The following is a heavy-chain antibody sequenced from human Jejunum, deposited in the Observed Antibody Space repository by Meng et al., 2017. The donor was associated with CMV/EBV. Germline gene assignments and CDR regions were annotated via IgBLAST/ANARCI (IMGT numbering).Heavy chain of an antibody. Sequence: SGFTFSSYSMNWVRQAPGKGLEWVSYISSSTVYYADSVKGRFTISRDDSKKTLYLQMHSLRVEDTAIYYCAKREASTVFGVAFDYWGQGTLVTVSS. J-gene: IGHJ4*02. CDR3: AKREASTVFGVAFDY. D-gene: IGHD3-3*01. CDR1: GFTFSSYS. CDR2: ISSSTV. V-gene: IGHV3-48*04.